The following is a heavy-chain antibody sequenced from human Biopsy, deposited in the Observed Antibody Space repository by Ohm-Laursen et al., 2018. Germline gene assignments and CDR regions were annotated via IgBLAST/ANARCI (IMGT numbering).Heavy chain of an antibody. Sequence: SQTLSLTWTVSRDSISNYYWTWIRQSPGKGLEWIGYIYYTGGTNYNPSVKSRVTISVDTSKNQFSLKLNSVTAADTAVYFCARDSRGGHLNTTLITGKNLDSWGQGILVTVSS. V-gene: IGHV4-59*01. CDR1: RDSISNYY. CDR2: IYYTGGT. CDR3: ARDSRGGHLNTTLITGKNLDS. J-gene: IGHJ4*02. D-gene: IGHD3-16*01.